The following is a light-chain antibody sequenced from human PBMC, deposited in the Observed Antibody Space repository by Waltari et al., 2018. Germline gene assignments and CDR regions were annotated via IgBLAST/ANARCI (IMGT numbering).Light chain of an antibody. CDR3: CSYTDRSTMV. J-gene: IGLJ3*02. CDR2: EVT. V-gene: IGLV2-8*01. CDR1: SSDVAAYNY. Sequence: SALTQPPSASGSPGQSVSLSCTGTSSDVAAYNYVPWYQQHPGKHPRLIIYEVTTRPAGVADRFSGSKSGNTASLTVSGLQTEDEADYYCCSYTDRSTMVFGAGTKLTVL.